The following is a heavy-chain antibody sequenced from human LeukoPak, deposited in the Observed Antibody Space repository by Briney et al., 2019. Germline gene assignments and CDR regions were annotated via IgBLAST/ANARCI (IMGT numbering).Heavy chain of an antibody. CDR1: GFTFSSYS. D-gene: IGHD1-7*01. CDR2: ISSSSSTI. V-gene: IGHV3-48*04. J-gene: IGHJ5*02. Sequence: GGSLRLSCAASGFTFSSYSMNWVRQAPGKGLEWVSYISSSSSTIYYADSVKGRFTISRDNAKNSLYLQMNSLRAEDTAVYYCAREGGWNSPLFGVSWFDPRGQGTLVTVSS. CDR3: AREGGWNSPLFGVSWFDP.